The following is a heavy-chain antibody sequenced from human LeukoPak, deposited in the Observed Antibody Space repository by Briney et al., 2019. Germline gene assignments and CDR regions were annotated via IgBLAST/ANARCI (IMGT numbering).Heavy chain of an antibody. V-gene: IGHV4-59*12. J-gene: IGHJ3*02. CDR2: IYYSGST. Sequence: SETLSLTCTVSGGSISSYYWSWIRQPPGKGLEWIGYIYYSGSTNYNPSLKSRVTISVDRSKNQFSLKLSSVTAADTAVYYCARGEVGMTTVTTGQDAFDIWGQGTMVTVSS. CDR3: ARGEVGMTTVTTGQDAFDI. CDR1: GGSISSYY. D-gene: IGHD4-11*01.